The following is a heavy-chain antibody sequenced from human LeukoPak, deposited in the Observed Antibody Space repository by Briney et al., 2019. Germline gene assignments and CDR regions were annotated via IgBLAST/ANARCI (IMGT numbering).Heavy chain of an antibody. CDR2: INPSGGST. Sequence: ASVKVSCKASGYTFTSYYMHWVRQAPGQGLEWMGIINPSGGSTSYAQKLQGRVTMTRDTSTSTVYMELSSLRSEDTAVYYCARAESSGEFDYWGQGTLVTVSS. CDR1: GYTFTSYY. CDR3: ARAESSGEFDY. D-gene: IGHD3-22*01. V-gene: IGHV1-46*01. J-gene: IGHJ4*02.